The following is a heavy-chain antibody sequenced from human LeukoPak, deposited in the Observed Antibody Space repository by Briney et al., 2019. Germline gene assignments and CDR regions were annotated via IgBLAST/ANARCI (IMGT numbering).Heavy chain of an antibody. CDR3: TRGYSSRLYNWLDP. V-gene: IGHV3-74*01. CDR2: ISYDGGDP. Sequence: GGSLRLSCAASGFTFSSYWMHWVRQAPGKGLVWVSRISYDGGDPSYADSVKGRFTISRDNAKNTLYLQMNSLTAEDTAVYYCTRGYSSRLYNWLDPWGQGTLVTVSS. D-gene: IGHD6-13*01. CDR1: GFTFSSYW. J-gene: IGHJ5*02.